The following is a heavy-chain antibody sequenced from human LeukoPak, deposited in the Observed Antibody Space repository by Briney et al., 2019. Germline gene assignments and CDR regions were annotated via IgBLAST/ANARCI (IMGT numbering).Heavy chain of an antibody. V-gene: IGHV1-69*04. CDR1: GGTFSNYA. D-gene: IGHD3-10*01. CDR2: IIPILGIA. CDR3: ASAGIYYSDAFDI. Sequence: GASVKVSCKASGGTFSNYAISWVRQAPGQGLEWMGRIIPILGIANYAQKFQGRVTITADKSTSTAYMELSSLRSEDTAVYYCASAGIYYSDAFDIWGQGTMVTVSS. J-gene: IGHJ3*02.